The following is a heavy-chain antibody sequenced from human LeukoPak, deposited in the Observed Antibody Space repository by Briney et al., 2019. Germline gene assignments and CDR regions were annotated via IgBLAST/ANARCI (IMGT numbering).Heavy chain of an antibody. J-gene: IGHJ4*02. D-gene: IGHD3-3*01. CDR2: IYSSGST. Sequence: SETLSLTCAVSGYSISSGYSWDWIRQSPGKGLEWIGNIYSSGSTYYNPSLKSRVTISVDTSKNQFSLSLNSVTAADTAVYYCARRETLFWYFDYWGQGTLVTVSS. V-gene: IGHV4-38-2*01. CDR1: GYSISSGYS. CDR3: ARRETLFWYFDY.